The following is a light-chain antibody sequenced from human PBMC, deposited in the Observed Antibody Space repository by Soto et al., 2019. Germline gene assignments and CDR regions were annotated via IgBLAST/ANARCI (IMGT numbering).Light chain of an antibody. Sequence: EILMTHSPATLSVSPGERATLSCSASQSVSSNLAWYQQKPGQAPRLLIYGASTRATGIPARFSGSGSGTEFTLTISSLQSEDFAVYYCQQYNNWPQLTFGGGTKVDIK. J-gene: IGKJ4*01. CDR2: GAS. CDR1: QSVSSN. V-gene: IGKV3-15*01. CDR3: QQYNNWPQLT.